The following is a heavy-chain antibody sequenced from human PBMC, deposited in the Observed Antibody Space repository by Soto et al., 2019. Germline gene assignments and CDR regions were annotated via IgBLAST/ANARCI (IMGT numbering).Heavy chain of an antibody. D-gene: IGHD3-10*01. CDR3: ARDPNYGSGSFDP. CDR1: GFSFSTYW. V-gene: IGHV3-74*03. Sequence: GGSLRLSCAASGFSFSTYWMHWVHQTPEKGLVWVSRINPDGSSAKYAESVRGRFTISRDNAKNTLYLQMNSLRADDTAVYYCARDPNYGSGSFDPWGQGTLVTVSS. CDR2: INPDGSSA. J-gene: IGHJ5*02.